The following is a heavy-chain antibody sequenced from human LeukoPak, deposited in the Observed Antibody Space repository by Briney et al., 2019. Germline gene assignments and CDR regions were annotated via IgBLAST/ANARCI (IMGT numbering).Heavy chain of an antibody. CDR3: ATGQTPRYYYDSSGN. CDR1: GGTFSSYA. CDR2: IIPVFGIA. D-gene: IGHD3-22*01. J-gene: IGHJ4*02. V-gene: IGHV1-69*04. Sequence: SVKVSCKASGGTFSSYAISWVRQAPGQGLEWMGRIIPVFGIANYAQKFQGRVTITADKSTSTAYMELSSLRSEDTAVYYCATGQTPRYYYDSSGNWGQGTLVTVSS.